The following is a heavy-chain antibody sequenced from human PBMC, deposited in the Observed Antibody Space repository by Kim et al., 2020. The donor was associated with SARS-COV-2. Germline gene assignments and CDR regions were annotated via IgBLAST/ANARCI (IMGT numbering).Heavy chain of an antibody. V-gene: IGHV4-39*01. CDR2: IFYSGTT. Sequence: SETLSLTCTVSGGSVSSSTFYWGWIRQPPGKGLEWIGNIFYSGTTNYKSSLKSRVIISVDTSKNQFSLKLTSVTAADTAVYYCARQSECNSNSCYRHFDYWGQGTLVTV. CDR3: ARQSECNSNSCYRHFDY. D-gene: IGHD2-2*01. J-gene: IGHJ4*02. CDR1: GGSVSSSTFY.